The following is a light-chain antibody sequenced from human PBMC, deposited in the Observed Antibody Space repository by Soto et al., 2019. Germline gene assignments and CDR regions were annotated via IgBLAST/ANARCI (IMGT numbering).Light chain of an antibody. CDR1: SSDIGAYNY. Sequence: QSALTQPPSASGSPGQSVTISCTGTSSDIGAYNYVSWYRQYPDKAPKLLVYQVTKRPSGVPDRFSGSKSGNTAALAISGLRSEDEAVYYCGAWDDSLSAWVFGGGTKLTVL. J-gene: IGLJ3*02. V-gene: IGLV2-8*01. CDR2: QVT. CDR3: GAWDDSLSAWV.